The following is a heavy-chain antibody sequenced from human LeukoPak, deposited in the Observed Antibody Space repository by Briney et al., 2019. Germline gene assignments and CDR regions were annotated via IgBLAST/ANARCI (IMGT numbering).Heavy chain of an antibody. J-gene: IGHJ4*02. CDR2: ISWNSGSI. D-gene: IGHD1-26*01. CDR3: AKDITVGATSHVFDY. Sequence: GRSLRLSCAASGFTFSSYGMHWVRQAPGKGLEWVSGISWNSGSIGYADSVKGRFTISRDNAKNSLYLQMNSLRAEDTALYYCAKDITVGATSHVFDYWGQGTLVTVSS. CDR1: GFTFSSYG. V-gene: IGHV3-9*01.